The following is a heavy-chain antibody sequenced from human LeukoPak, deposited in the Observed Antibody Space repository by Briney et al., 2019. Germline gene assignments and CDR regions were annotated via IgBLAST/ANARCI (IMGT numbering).Heavy chain of an antibody. CDR3: AREKIGYYDGSGRGWFDP. D-gene: IGHD3-22*01. CDR2: VYTSGST. CDR1: GVSISSDNYS. Sequence: SETLSLTCTVSGVSISSDNYSWSWIRQPAGKGLEWIGRVYTSGSTNYNPSLKSRVTIPVDTPKKQFSVKLSSVTAADTAVYYCAREKIGYYDGSGRGWFDPWGQGTLVTVSS. V-gene: IGHV4-61*02. J-gene: IGHJ5*02.